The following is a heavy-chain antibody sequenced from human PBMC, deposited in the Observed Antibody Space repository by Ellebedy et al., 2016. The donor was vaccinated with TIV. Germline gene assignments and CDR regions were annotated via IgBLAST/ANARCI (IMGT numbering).Heavy chain of an antibody. CDR3: TREGIGDAFDI. CDR1: GGSFSGYY. Sequence: SETLSLTCAVYGGSFSGYYWSWIRQPPGKGLEWIGEINHSGSTNYNPSLKSRVTISVDTSKNQFSLKLSSVTAADTAVYYCTREGIGDAFDIWGQGTMVTVSS. D-gene: IGHD6-13*01. J-gene: IGHJ3*02. V-gene: IGHV4-34*01. CDR2: INHSGST.